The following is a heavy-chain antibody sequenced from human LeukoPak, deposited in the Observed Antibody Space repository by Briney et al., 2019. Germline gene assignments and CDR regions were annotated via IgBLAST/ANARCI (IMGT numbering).Heavy chain of an antibody. D-gene: IGHD2-2*01. Sequence: GGSLRLSCAASGFTFSSYAMSWVRQAPGKGLEWVSAISGSGGTTYYADSVKGRFTISRDNSKNTLYLQMSSLRAEDTAVYYCAKVPIVVVPAAMRDIDYWGQGTLVAVSS. J-gene: IGHJ4*02. CDR2: ISGSGGTT. CDR3: AKVPIVVVPAAMRDIDY. CDR1: GFTFSSYA. V-gene: IGHV3-23*01.